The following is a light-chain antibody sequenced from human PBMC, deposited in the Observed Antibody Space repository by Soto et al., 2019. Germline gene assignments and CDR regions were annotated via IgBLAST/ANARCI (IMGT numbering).Light chain of an antibody. CDR1: QSVSSY. V-gene: IGKV3-11*01. CDR3: QQRSNWQVT. Sequence: EIVLTQSPATLSLSPGERATLSCRASQSVSSYLAWYQQKPGQAHRLLIYDASNMAIGIPARFSGSGSGTDFTLTISSLEPEDFAVYYCQQRSNWQVTFGGGTKVEI. J-gene: IGKJ4*01. CDR2: DAS.